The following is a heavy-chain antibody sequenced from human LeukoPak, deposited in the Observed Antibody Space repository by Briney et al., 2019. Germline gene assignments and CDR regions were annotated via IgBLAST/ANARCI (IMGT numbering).Heavy chain of an antibody. CDR2: IYYSGST. J-gene: IGHJ5*02. CDR1: GGSISSSSYY. V-gene: IGHV4-61*01. CDR3: AREQGELYSGSWAFLGRGNWFDP. Sequence: PSETLSLTCTVSGGSISSSSYYWSWIRQPPGKGLEWIGYIYYSGSTNYNPSLKSRVTISVDTSKNQFSLKLSSVTAADTAVYYCAREQGELYSGSWAFLGRGNWFDPWGQGTLVTVSS. D-gene: IGHD1-26*01.